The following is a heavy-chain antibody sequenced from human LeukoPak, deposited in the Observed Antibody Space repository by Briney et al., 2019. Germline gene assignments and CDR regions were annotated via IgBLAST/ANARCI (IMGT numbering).Heavy chain of an antibody. Sequence: PGGSLRLSCAASGFTFDDYAMHWVRQAPGKGLEWVSGISWNSGSIGYADSVKGRFTISRDNAKNSLYLQMNSLRAEDTALYYCARTYDFWSGCYFDYWGQGTLVTVSS. J-gene: IGHJ4*02. CDR2: ISWNSGSI. CDR1: GFTFDDYA. CDR3: ARTYDFWSGCYFDY. D-gene: IGHD3-3*01. V-gene: IGHV3-9*01.